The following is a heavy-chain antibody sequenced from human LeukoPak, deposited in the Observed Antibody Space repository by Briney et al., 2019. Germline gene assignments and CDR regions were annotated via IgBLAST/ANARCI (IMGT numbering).Heavy chain of an antibody. V-gene: IGHV3-23*01. CDR3: ARGGSDSSRYWLY. D-gene: IGHD6-25*01. CDR2: ISGSGGST. CDR1: GFTFSSYA. J-gene: IGHJ4*02. Sequence: GGSLRLSCAASGFTFSSYAMSWVRQAPGKGLEWVSAISGSGGSTDYADSVKGRFTISRDNADNSLYLQMNSLRGEDTAVYFCARGGSDSSRYWLYWGQGTLVTVSS.